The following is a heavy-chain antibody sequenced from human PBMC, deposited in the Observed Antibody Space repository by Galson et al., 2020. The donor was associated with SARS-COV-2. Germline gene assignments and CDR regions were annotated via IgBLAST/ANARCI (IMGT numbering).Heavy chain of an antibody. CDR2: IWSDGSNK. V-gene: IGHV3-33*01. D-gene: IGHD2-15*01. CDR3: ARDGGYCSGGSCYSLYGMDV. Sequence: GGSLRLSCAASGFTFSSYGMHWVRQAPGKGLEWVAVIWSDGSNKYYADSVKGRFTISRDNSKNTLYLQMNSLRAEDTAVYYCARDGGYCSGGSCYSLYGMDVWGQGTTVTVSS. CDR1: GFTFSSYG. J-gene: IGHJ6*02.